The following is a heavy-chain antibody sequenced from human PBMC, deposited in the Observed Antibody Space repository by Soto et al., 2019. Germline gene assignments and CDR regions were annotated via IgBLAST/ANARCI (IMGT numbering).Heavy chain of an antibody. CDR1: GFSLTNTGVT. V-gene: IGHV2-5*01. CDR2: VYWHDDK. Sequence: QIPWKESGPSLVKPTQTLTLTCTFSGFSLTNTGVTVGSIRQPPGKSLEWLPLVYWHDDKRDNPSLRNRLTIAKDTSKNRVVLTLANVGPVDTATYYCAHSHFEILTGPFDFWARGTLVTVSS. J-gene: IGHJ5*01. CDR3: AHSHFEILTGPFDF. D-gene: IGHD3-9*01.